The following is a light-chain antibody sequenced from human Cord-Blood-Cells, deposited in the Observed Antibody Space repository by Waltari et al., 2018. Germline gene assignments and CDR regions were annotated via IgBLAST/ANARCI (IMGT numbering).Light chain of an antibody. J-gene: IGKJ5*01. CDR3: QQSYSTPQVT. V-gene: IGKV1-39*01. CDR1: QSISSY. Sequence: DIQMTQSPSSLSASVGDRVTITCLASQSISSYLNWYQQKPGKAPKLLIYAASSLQSGVPSRFSGSGSGTDFTLTISSLQPEDFATYYCQQSYSTPQVTFGQGTRLEIK. CDR2: AAS.